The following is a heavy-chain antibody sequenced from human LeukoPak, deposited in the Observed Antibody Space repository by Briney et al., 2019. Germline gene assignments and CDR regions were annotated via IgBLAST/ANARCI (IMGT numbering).Heavy chain of an antibody. CDR2: ISGSGGST. J-gene: IGHJ4*02. CDR1: GFTFSSYA. V-gene: IGHV3-23*01. Sequence: GGSLRLSCAASGFTFSSYAMSWVRQAPGKGLEWVSAISGSGGSTYYADSVKGRFTISRDNSKNTLYLKMNSLRAEDTAVYYCAKEGYYDFWSGYYHCWGQGTLVTVSS. CDR3: AKEGYYDFWSGYYHC. D-gene: IGHD3-3*01.